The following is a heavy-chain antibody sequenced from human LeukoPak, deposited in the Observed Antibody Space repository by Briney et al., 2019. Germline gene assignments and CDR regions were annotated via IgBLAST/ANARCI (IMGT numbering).Heavy chain of an antibody. J-gene: IGHJ4*02. CDR3: AKDPPYCSGGSCYYFDY. CDR2: ISGSGGST. D-gene: IGHD2-15*01. V-gene: IGHV3-23*01. CDR1: GFPFSSYA. Sequence: GGSLTLSCTASGFPFSSYAMSWVRQAPGKGLEWVSAISGSGGSTYYADSVKGRFTISRDNSKNTLYLQMNSLRAEDTAVYYCAKDPPYCSGGSCYYFDYWGQGTLVTVSS.